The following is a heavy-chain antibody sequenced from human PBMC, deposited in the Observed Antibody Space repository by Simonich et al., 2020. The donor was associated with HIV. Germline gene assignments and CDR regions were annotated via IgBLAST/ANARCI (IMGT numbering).Heavy chain of an antibody. J-gene: IGHJ6*02. CDR1: GYTFTKDA. CDR2: SNADNANT. V-gene: IGHV1-3*01. Sequence: QVQLVQSGAEVKKPGASVKVSCKNSGYTFTKDAMHGMRQAPGQRLVVMGWSNADNANTKYSPQFHGRVTITRDTSASTAYMELSSLRSEDTAVYYCARLGVTPYYYYAMDIWGQGTTVTVSS. D-gene: IGHD4-4*01. CDR3: ARLGVTPYYYYAMDI.